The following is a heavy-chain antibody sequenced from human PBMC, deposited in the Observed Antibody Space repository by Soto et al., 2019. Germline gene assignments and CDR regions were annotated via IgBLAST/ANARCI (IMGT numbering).Heavy chain of an antibody. D-gene: IGHD4-17*01. CDR3: TTDPRDYGDYIYYYGMDV. V-gene: IGHV3-15*01. Sequence: GGSLRLSCAASGFTFSNAWMSWVRQAPGKGLEWVGRIKSKTDGGTTDYAAPVKGRFTISRDDSKNTLYLQMNSLKTEDTAVYYCTTDPRDYGDYIYYYGMDVWGQGTTVTVSS. J-gene: IGHJ6*02. CDR2: IKSKTDGGTT. CDR1: GFTFSNAW.